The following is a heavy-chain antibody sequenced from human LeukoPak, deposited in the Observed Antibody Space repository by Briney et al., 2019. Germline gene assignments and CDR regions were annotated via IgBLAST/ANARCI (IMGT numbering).Heavy chain of an antibody. CDR2: MSYDGNNI. J-gene: IGHJ4*02. CDR1: GLTFLDFA. V-gene: IGHV3-30-3*01. D-gene: IGHD6-13*01. CDR3: TREWGAAADY. Sequence: PGGSLRLSCVTSGLTFLDFAVHWVRQAPGKGLEWVAVMSYDGNNIYYADSVKGRLTLSRDSSKNTLYLQMNSLRPEDTAVYYCTREWGAAADYWGQGTLVTVSS.